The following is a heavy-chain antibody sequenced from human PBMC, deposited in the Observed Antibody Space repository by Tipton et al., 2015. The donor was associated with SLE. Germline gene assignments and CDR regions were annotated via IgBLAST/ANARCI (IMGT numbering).Heavy chain of an antibody. CDR3: ARGRIAVAGWFDP. CDR1: GFTFSSYE. D-gene: IGHD6-19*01. J-gene: IGHJ5*02. Sequence: SLRLSCAASGFTFSSYEMNWVRQAPGKGLEWVSYISSSGSTIYYADSVKGRFTISRDNAKNSLYLQMNSLRAEDTAVYYCARGRIAVAGWFDPWGQGTLVTVSS. CDR2: ISSSGSTI. V-gene: IGHV3-48*03.